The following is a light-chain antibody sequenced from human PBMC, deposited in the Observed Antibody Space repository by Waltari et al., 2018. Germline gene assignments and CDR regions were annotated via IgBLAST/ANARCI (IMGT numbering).Light chain of an antibody. Sequence: QSALTQPRSVSGSPGQSVTISCTGTSRDVGGYTYVSWYQQHPDKAPKLIIYDINKRPSGVPDRFSGSKSGNTASLTISGLQAEDEADYYCCSYVGSNIYWVFGGGTKLTVL. J-gene: IGLJ3*02. CDR3: CSYVGSNIYWV. CDR1: SRDVGGYTY. V-gene: IGLV2-11*01. CDR2: DIN.